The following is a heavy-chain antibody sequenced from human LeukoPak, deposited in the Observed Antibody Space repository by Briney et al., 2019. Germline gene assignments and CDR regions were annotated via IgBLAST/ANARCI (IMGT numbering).Heavy chain of an antibody. J-gene: IGHJ4*02. D-gene: IGHD1-26*01. Sequence: GGSLRLSCAASGFTFSSYSMNWVRQAPGKGLEWVSSISGNSIYIYYADSVKGRFTISRDNAKNSLYLQMNSLRAEDTAVCYCAMGSPDEPLDYWGQGTLVTVSS. V-gene: IGHV3-21*01. CDR2: ISGNSIYI. CDR1: GFTFSSYS. CDR3: AMGSPDEPLDY.